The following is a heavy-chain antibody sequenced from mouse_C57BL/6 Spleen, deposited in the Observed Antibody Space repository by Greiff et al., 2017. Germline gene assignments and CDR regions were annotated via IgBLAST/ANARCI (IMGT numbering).Heavy chain of an antibody. J-gene: IGHJ2*01. CDR3: AREGIITTVVDY. CDR1: GYTFTSYW. Sequence: QVQLQQPGAELVKPGASVKLSCKASGYTFTSYWMHWVKQRPGRGLEWIGRIDPNRGGTKYNEKFKSKATLTVDKPSSTAYMPLSSLTSEYSAVYYCAREGIITTVVDYWGQGTTLTVSS. D-gene: IGHD1-1*01. V-gene: IGHV1-72*01. CDR2: IDPNRGGT.